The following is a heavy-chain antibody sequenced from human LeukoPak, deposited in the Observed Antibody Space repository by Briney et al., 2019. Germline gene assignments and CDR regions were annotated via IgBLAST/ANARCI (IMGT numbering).Heavy chain of an antibody. V-gene: IGHV5-51*01. Sequence: GESLKIFCEGLGYSFTNYWIGWVRQMPGKDLERMGIIYPGDSDTTYSAAFQGQVTISADKSISTAYLQWSSLKASDTAIYYCARRRGYNYHYYFDYWGQGTLVTVSS. CDR1: GYSFTNYW. J-gene: IGHJ4*02. CDR3: ARRRGYNYHYYFDY. D-gene: IGHD5-24*01. CDR2: IYPGDSDT.